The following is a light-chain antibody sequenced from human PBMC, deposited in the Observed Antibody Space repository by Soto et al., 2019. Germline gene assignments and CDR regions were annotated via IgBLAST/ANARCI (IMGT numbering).Light chain of an antibody. CDR2: GAS. CDR1: QSVSSN. V-gene: IGKV3-15*01. CDR3: QQYHWAPDT. Sequence: EIVMTQSPATLSVSPGERATLSCRASQSVSSNLAWYQQKPGQAPRLLVYGASTRATGIPARFSGSGSGTDFTLTVSRLEPEDFAMYYCQQYHWAPDTFGQGTRLEI. J-gene: IGKJ5*01.